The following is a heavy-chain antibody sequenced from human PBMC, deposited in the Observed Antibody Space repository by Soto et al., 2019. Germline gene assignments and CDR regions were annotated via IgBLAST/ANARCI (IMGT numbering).Heavy chain of an antibody. CDR3: AREGTRFMIGSSGVDY. CDR2: IWYDGSNK. V-gene: IGHV3-33*01. Sequence: GGSPRLSCAAAGFTFSSYGVHRVRPAPGKGLEWVAVIWYDGSNKYYADSVKGRFTISRDNSKNTLYLQMNSLRAEDTAVYYCAREGTRFMIGSSGVDYWGQGTLVTVSS. D-gene: IGHD3-10*01. CDR1: GFTFSSYG. J-gene: IGHJ4*02.